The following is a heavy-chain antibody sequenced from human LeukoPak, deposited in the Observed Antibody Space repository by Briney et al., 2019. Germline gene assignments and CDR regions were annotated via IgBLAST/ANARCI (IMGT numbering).Heavy chain of an antibody. D-gene: IGHD6-19*01. CDR3: ARTYRSGLFDL. Sequence: ASVKVSCKASGYTFTSYYMHWVRQAPGQGLEWMGIINPSGGSTSYAQKFQGRVTMTRDTSTSTVYMELSSLRSEDTPVYYCARTYRSGLFDLWGQGTLVTVSS. CDR2: INPSGGST. CDR1: GYTFTSYY. J-gene: IGHJ5*02. V-gene: IGHV1-46*01.